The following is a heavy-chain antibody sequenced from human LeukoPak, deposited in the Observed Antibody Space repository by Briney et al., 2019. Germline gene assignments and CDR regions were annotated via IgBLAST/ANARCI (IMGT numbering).Heavy chain of an antibody. J-gene: IGHJ5*02. CDR1: GGSISSYY. Sequence: PSETLSLTCTVSGGSISSYYWSWIRQPPGKGLEWIGYIYYSGSTNYNPSLKSRVTISVDTSKNQFSLKLSSVTAADTAVYYCARGRRGYSYGKRFDPWGQGTLVTVSS. CDR3: ARGRRGYSYGKRFDP. D-gene: IGHD5-18*01. CDR2: IYYSGST. V-gene: IGHV4-59*12.